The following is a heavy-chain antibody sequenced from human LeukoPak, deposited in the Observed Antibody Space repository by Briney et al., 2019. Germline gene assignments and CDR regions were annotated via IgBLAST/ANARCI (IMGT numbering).Heavy chain of an antibody. J-gene: IGHJ4*02. CDR1: GFTVSSNY. Sequence: PGGSLRLSCAASGFTVSSNYMSWVRQAPGKGLEWVSVIYSGGSTYYADSVKGRFTTSRDNSKNTLYLQMNSLRAEDTAVYYCARGGGDYDSSGYFDYWGQGTLVTVSS. D-gene: IGHD3-22*01. CDR3: ARGGGDYDSSGYFDY. V-gene: IGHV3-53*01. CDR2: IYSGGST.